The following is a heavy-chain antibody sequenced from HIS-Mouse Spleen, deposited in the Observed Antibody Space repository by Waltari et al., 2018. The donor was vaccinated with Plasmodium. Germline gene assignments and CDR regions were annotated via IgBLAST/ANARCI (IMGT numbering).Heavy chain of an antibody. Sequence: QLQLPESGPGLVRPSETLSLTCTVSGGPISSSSYHWVWLRPPPGKGLEGIGSIYYSGSTYYNPSLKSRVTISVDTSKNQFSLKLSSVTAADTAVYYCASLPRVEEVTTPFYYYYYGMDVWGQGTTVTVSS. J-gene: IGHJ6*02. V-gene: IGHV4-39*01. CDR2: IYYSGST. CDR1: GGPISSSSYH. CDR3: ASLPRVEEVTTPFYYYYYGMDV. D-gene: IGHD4-4*01.